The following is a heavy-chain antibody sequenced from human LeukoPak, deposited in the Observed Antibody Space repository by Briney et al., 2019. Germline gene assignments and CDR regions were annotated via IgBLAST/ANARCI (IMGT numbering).Heavy chain of an antibody. CDR1: GDSISSYY. J-gene: IGHJ6*03. CDR3: ARENRYCSSTSCSYYYYMDV. D-gene: IGHD2-2*01. Sequence: SETLSLTCTVSGDSISSYYGSWIRQPPGKGLEWIGYIYYSGSTNYNPSLKSRVTISVDTSKNQFSLKMSSVTAADTAVYYCARENRYCSSTSCSYYYYMDVWGKGTTVTVSS. V-gene: IGHV4-59*01. CDR2: IYYSGST.